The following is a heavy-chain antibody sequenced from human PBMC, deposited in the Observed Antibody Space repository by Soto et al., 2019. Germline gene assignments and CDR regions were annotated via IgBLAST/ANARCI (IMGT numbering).Heavy chain of an antibody. J-gene: IGHJ4*02. Sequence: GGSLRLSCAASGFTFSSYGMHWVRQAPGKGLEWVAVIWYDGSNKYYADSVKGRFTISRDNSKNTLYLQMNSLRAEDTAVYYCARDRDGGSTLRYFDWLSIPEFDYWGQGTLVTVSS. CDR3: ARDRDGGSTLRYFDWLSIPEFDY. CDR2: IWYDGSNK. D-gene: IGHD3-9*01. CDR1: GFTFSSYG. V-gene: IGHV3-33*01.